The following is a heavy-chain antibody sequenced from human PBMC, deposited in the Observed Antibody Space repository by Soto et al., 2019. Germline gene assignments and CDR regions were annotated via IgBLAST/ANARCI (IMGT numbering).Heavy chain of an antibody. J-gene: IGHJ5*02. CDR3: ARGRFRRTWFDP. Sequence: QVQLVQSRAEVKKPGDSVKVSCKASGYTFSDYDINWVRQAAGQGLEWMGWMNPYSGNTGYAQKFQGRVTMTTDTSITTAYLELSSLTFEDTAIYYCARGRFRRTWFDPWGQGTLVTVSS. CDR1: GYTFSDYD. V-gene: IGHV1-8*01. D-gene: IGHD3-16*01. CDR2: MNPYSGNT.